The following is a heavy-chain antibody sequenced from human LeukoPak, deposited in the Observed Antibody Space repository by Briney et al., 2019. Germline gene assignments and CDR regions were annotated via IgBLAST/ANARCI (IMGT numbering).Heavy chain of an antibody. CDR3: ARESGYSLAVVYYGMDV. Sequence: GASVKVSCKASGGTFSSYAISWVRQAPGQGLEWIGGIIPIFGTANYAQKFQGRGTITADESTSTAYMELSSLRSEDTAVYYCARESGYSLAVVYYGMDVWGKGTTVTVSS. CDR2: IIPIFGTA. J-gene: IGHJ6*04. V-gene: IGHV1-69*13. D-gene: IGHD5-18*01. CDR1: GGTFSSYA.